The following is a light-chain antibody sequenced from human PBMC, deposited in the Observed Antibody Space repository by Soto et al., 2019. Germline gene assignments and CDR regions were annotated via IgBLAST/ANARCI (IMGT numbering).Light chain of an antibody. V-gene: IGKV1-9*01. CDR1: QGISSY. CDR3: QQLNSYPPLT. Sequence: IQLTQSPSSLSASVGDRVTITCRASQGISSYLAWYQQKPGKAPKLLIYAASTLQSGVPSRFSGSGSGTDFTLTISSLQPEVFATYYCQQLNSYPPLTFGPGTKVDIK. CDR2: AAS. J-gene: IGKJ3*01.